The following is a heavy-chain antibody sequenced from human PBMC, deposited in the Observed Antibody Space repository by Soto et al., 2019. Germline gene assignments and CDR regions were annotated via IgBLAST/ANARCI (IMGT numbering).Heavy chain of an antibody. CDR3: ARLGYYDSSGPYGMDV. V-gene: IGHV5-51*01. J-gene: IGHJ6*02. Sequence: GESLKISCKGSGYSFTSYWIGWVRQMPGKGLEWMGIIYPGDSDTRYSPSFQGQVTISADKSISTAYLQWSGLKASDTAMYYCARLGYYDSSGPYGMDVWGQGTTVTVSS. CDR2: IYPGDSDT. CDR1: GYSFTSYW. D-gene: IGHD3-22*01.